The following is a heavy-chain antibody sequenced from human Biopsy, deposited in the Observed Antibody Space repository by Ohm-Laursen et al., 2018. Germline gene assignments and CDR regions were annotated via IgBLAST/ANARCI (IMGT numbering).Heavy chain of an antibody. CDR3: VREPKTGTAEAWYFDL. CDR2: ISYNERT. V-gene: IGHV4-31*03. Sequence: SDTLSLTCCVSGASAKTSGYFWAWIRQRPGKGLEWIGYISYNERTHYNPSLTSRLAISFDTSNNRISLQLRSVSVADTAVYYCVREPKTGTAEAWYFDLWGRGSPVTVPS. CDR1: GASAKTSGYF. D-gene: IGHD3-9*01. J-gene: IGHJ2*01.